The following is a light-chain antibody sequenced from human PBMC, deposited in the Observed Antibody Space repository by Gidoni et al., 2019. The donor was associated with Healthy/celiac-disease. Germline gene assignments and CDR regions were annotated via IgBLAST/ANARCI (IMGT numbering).Light chain of an antibody. J-gene: IGKJ2*01. CDR2: LGS. Sequence: DIVMTQSPLSLPVTPGEPASISCRSSQSLLHSNGYNYLDWYLQKPGQSPQLLIDLGSNRASGVPDRFSGSGSGTDFTLKSGRVEAEDVGVYYCMQALQTPYTFGQGTKLEIK. V-gene: IGKV2-28*01. CDR1: QSLLHSNGYNY. CDR3: MQALQTPYT.